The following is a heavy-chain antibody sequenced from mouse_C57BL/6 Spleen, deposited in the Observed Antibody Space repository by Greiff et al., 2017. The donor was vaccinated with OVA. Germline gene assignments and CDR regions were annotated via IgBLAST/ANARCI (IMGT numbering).Heavy chain of an antibody. D-gene: IGHD3-2*02. CDR3: ARTQLRPSYAMDY. J-gene: IGHJ4*01. CDR2: INPNNGGT. V-gene: IGHV1-18*01. Sequence: VQLQQSGPELVKPGASVKIPCKASGYTFTDYNMDWVKQSHGKSLEWIGDINPNNGGTIYNQKFKGKATLTVDKSSSTAYMELRSLTSEDTAVYYCARTQLRPSYAMDYWGQGTSVTVSS. CDR1: GYTFTDYN.